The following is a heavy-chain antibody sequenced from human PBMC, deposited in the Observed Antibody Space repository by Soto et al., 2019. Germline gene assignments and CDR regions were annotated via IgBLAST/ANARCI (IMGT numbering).Heavy chain of an antibody. CDR3: ASKFGELLADAFDI. CDR1: NASISSRNC. V-gene: IGHV4-4*02. J-gene: IGHJ3*02. CDR2: IYHSGSI. D-gene: IGHD3-10*01. Sequence: PSETLSLTCTVSNASISSRNCWTWVRQTPGKGLEWIGEIYHSGSINHNPSLKSRVTMSVDKSNNQFSLKMTSVTAADTAVYYCASKFGELLADAFDIWGQGTVVS.